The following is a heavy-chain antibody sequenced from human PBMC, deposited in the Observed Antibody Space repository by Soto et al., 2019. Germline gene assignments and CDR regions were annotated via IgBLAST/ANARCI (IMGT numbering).Heavy chain of an antibody. D-gene: IGHD6-6*01. Sequence: PSETLSLTCTVSGGSISSGDYYWSWIRQPPGKGLEWIGYIYYSGSTYYNPSLKSRVTISVDTSKNQFSLKLSSVTAADTAVYYCARAPRYSSSYYFDYWGQGTLVTVSS. J-gene: IGHJ4*02. CDR1: GGSISSGDYY. V-gene: IGHV4-30-4*01. CDR2: IYYSGST. CDR3: ARAPRYSSSYYFDY.